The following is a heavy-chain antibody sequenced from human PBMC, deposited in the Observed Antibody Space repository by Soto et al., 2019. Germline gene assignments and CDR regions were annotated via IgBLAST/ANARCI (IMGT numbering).Heavy chain of an antibody. V-gene: IGHV1-8*01. CDR1: GYTFTSYD. Sequence: QVQLVQSGAEVKKPGASVKVSCKASGYTFTSYDIHWVRQATGQGLEWMGWINPNSGNTGYAQKFQGRVTMTSNTSISTAYMDWTSLRSEETARYYCAREASIGGYDYWGQGTLVTVSS. CDR3: AREASIGGYDY. D-gene: IGHD6-6*01. J-gene: IGHJ4*02. CDR2: INPNSGNT.